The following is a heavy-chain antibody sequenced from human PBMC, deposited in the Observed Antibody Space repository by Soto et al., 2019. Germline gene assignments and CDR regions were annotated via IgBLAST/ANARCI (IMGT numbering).Heavy chain of an antibody. D-gene: IGHD2-15*01. CDR1: GFTVSSNY. J-gene: IGHJ5*02. CDR3: AKLLLRNSWFDP. V-gene: IGHV3-66*01. Sequence: EVQLVESGGGLVQPGGSLRLSCAASGFTVSSNYMSWVRQAPGKGLEWVSVIYSGGSTYYADSVKGRFTISRDNSKNTLYLQMNSVRAEDPAVYYCAKLLLRNSWFDPWGQGTLVTVSS. CDR2: IYSGGST.